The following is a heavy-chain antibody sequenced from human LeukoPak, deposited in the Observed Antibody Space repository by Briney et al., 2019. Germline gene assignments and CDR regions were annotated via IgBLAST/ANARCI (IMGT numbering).Heavy chain of an antibody. D-gene: IGHD6-13*01. CDR1: AGSISSSSYY. Sequence: SENLSFNSTVYAGSISSSSYYWGWIRQPPGKGLEWIGSIYYSGSTYYNPSLKSRVTISVDTSKNQFSLKLSSVTAADTAVYYCASQIAAAGRVFDYWGQGTLVTVSS. J-gene: IGHJ4*02. CDR3: ASQIAAAGRVFDY. V-gene: IGHV4-39*01. CDR2: IYYSGST.